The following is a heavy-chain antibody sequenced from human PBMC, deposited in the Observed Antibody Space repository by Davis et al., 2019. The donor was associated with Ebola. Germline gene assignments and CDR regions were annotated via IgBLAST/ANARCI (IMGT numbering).Heavy chain of an antibody. CDR2: LNSGGGST. V-gene: IGHV3-23*01. CDR3: AKRPYYYESSGYSVEY. D-gene: IGHD3-22*01. CDR1: GFTFTRYV. J-gene: IGHJ4*02. Sequence: GESLKISCAASGFTFTRYVMSWVRQAPGKGLEWVSTLNSGGGSTYYTDSVTGRFTISRDNSKSTLYLQMNSLRAEDTAVYYCAKRPYYYESSGYSVEYWGQGTLVTVSS.